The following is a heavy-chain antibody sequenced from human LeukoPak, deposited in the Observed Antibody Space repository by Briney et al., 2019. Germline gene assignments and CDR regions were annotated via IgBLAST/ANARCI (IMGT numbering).Heavy chain of an antibody. CDR1: GFTFSSYA. V-gene: IGHV3-30*04. D-gene: IGHD6-19*01. J-gene: IGHJ5*02. CDR3: AKDRAIAVSARGNWFDP. CDR2: ISYDGSNK. Sequence: GRSLRLSCAASGFTFSSYAMHWVRQAPGKGLEWVAVISYDGSNKYYADSVKGRFTISRDNSKNTLYLQMNSLRAEDTAIYYCAKDRAIAVSARGNWFDPWGQGTLVTVSS.